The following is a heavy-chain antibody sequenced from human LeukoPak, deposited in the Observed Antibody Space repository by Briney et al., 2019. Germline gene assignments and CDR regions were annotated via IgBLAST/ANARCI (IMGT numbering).Heavy chain of an antibody. CDR1: GYTFSTYG. D-gene: IGHD1-26*01. CDR2: ISGSNGNT. V-gene: IGHV1-18*01. CDR3: ARDEIVGALRGAFDI. J-gene: IGHJ3*02. Sequence: ASVKVSRKASGYTFSTYGLGWVRQAPGQGLEWMGWISGSNGNTQYAQKFQGRVTITTDTSTNTAYMELRSLRSDDTAVYYCARDEIVGALRGAFDIWGQGTMVTVSS.